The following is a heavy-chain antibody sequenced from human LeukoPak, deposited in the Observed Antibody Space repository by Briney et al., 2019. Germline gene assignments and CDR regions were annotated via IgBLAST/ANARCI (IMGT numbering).Heavy chain of an antibody. CDR2: IYTSGST. J-gene: IGHJ6*02. V-gene: IGHV4-4*07. Sequence: SETLSLTCTVSGGSLSGYYWGWIRQPAGKGLEWIGRIYTSGSTNYNPSLKSRVTMSVDTSKNQFSLKLSSVTAADTAVYYCGAVAVHYYYYGMDVWGQGTTVTVSS. CDR1: GGSLSGYY. CDR3: GAVAVHYYYYGMDV. D-gene: IGHD6-19*01.